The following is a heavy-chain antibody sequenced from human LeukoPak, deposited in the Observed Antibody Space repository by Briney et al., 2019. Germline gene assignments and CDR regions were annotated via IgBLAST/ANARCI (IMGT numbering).Heavy chain of an antibody. CDR3: ARPYSSSSGIDY. CDR1: GGSISGYY. V-gene: IGHV4-39*01. D-gene: IGHD6-6*01. Sequence: SETLSLTCTVSGGSISGYYWGWIRQPPGKGLEWIGSIYYSGSTYYNPSLKSRVTISVDTSKNQFSLKLSSVTAADTAVYYCARPYSSSSGIDYWGQGTLVTVSS. CDR2: IYYSGST. J-gene: IGHJ4*02.